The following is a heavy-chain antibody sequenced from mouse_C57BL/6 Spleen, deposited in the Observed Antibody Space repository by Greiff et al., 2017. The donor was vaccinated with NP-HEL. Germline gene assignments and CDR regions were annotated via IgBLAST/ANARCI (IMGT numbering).Heavy chain of an antibody. CDR3: ARFGNYGNAMDY. D-gene: IGHD2-1*01. Sequence: QVQLQQPGAELVKPGASVKLSCKASGYTFTSYWMHWVKQRPGQGLEWIGMIHPNSGSTNYNEKFKSKATLTVDKSSRTAYMQLSSLTSEDSAVYYCARFGNYGNAMDYWGQGTTLTVSS. CDR2: IHPNSGST. CDR1: GYTFTSYW. J-gene: IGHJ2*01. V-gene: IGHV1-64*01.